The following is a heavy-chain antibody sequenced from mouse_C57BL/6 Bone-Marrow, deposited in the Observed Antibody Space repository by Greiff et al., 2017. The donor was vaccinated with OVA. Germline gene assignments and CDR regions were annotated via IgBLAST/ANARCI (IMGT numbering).Heavy chain of an antibody. D-gene: IGHD1-1*01. J-gene: IGHJ2*01. CDR3: TTTYYYGTLYYFDY. CDR2: IDPENGDT. CDR1: GFNIKDDY. Sequence: VQLKQSGAELVRPGASVKLSCTASGFNIKDDYMHWVKPRPEQGLEWIGWIDPENGDTEYASKFQGQATITADTSSNTAYLQLSSLTSEDTAVYYCTTTYYYGTLYYFDYWGQGTTLTVSS. V-gene: IGHV14-4*01.